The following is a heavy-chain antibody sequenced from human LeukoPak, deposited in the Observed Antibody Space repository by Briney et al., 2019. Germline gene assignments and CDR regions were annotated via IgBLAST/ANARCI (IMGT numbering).Heavy chain of an antibody. D-gene: IGHD2-15*01. J-gene: IGHJ6*02. CDR1: GFTFSSYW. Sequence: PGGSLRLSCAASGFTFSSYWMSWVRQAPGKGLEWVANIKQDGSENYYVDSVKGRFTISRDNAKNSLYLQMNSLRAEDMAVYYCARDQGIVVVVAATPYYYCYGMDVWGQGTMVTVSS. V-gene: IGHV3-7*01. CDR3: ARDQGIVVVVAATPYYYCYGMDV. CDR2: IKQDGSEN.